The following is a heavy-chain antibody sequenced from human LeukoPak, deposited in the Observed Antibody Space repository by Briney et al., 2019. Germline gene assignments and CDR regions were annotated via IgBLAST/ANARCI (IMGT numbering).Heavy chain of an antibody. Sequence: ASVRVSCKASGYTFTGYYIHWVRQAPGHGLEWMGWISPNSGATNSAQKFQGGVTMTRDTSISTAYMELSRLTSDDTAVYYCARRVTGTTSQAFDIWGQGTMITVSS. CDR1: GYTFTGYY. J-gene: IGHJ3*02. CDR2: ISPNSGAT. CDR3: ARRVTGTTSQAFDI. V-gene: IGHV1-2*02. D-gene: IGHD1-20*01.